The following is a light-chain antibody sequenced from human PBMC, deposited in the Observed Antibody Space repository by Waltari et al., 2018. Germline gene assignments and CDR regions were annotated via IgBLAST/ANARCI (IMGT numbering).Light chain of an antibody. J-gene: IGKJ2*03. CDR3: QQRSSWPYS. CDR1: QSVGRF. V-gene: IGKV3-11*01. Sequence: EIVLTQSPATLSLSPGERATLSCRASQSVGRFLAWYQQKPGQAPRLLIYDASNRATGIPARFSSSGSGTDFTLALSSLEPEDFAVYYFQQRSSWPYSFGQGTKLEIK. CDR2: DAS.